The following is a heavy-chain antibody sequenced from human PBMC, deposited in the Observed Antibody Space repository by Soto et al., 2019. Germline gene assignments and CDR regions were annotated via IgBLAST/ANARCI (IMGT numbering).Heavy chain of an antibody. D-gene: IGHD2-2*01. Sequence: ASVKVSCKASGGTFSSYAISWVRQAPGQGLEWMGGIIPIFGTANYAQKFQGRVTITADESTSTAYMELSSLRSEDTAVYYCASPGGASTSCYDGEVCYYYGMDVWGQGTTVTVSS. CDR2: IIPIFGTA. J-gene: IGHJ6*02. CDR1: GGTFSSYA. CDR3: ASPGGASTSCYDGEVCYYYGMDV. V-gene: IGHV1-69*13.